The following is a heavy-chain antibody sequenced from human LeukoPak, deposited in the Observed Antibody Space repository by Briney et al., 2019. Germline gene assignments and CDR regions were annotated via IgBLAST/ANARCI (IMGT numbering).Heavy chain of an antibody. D-gene: IGHD6-19*01. CDR1: GGSISSGSYY. Sequence: PSETLSLTCTVSGGSISSGSYYWSWIRQPAGTGLEWIGRIYTSGSTNYNPSLKSRVTISVDTSKNQFSLKLSSVTAADTAVYYCARDFVAATFDIWGQGTMVTVSS. J-gene: IGHJ3*02. CDR3: ARDFVAATFDI. CDR2: IYTSGST. V-gene: IGHV4-61*02.